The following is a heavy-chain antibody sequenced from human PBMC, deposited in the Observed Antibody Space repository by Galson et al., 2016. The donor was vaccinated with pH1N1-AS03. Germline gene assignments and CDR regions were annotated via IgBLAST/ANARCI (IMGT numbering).Heavy chain of an antibody. J-gene: IGHJ4*02. V-gene: IGHV3-23*05. CDR1: GFSFSSYA. CDR3: AKGLFDNYAGYFEY. CDR2: IDNGAFNT. Sequence: SLRLSCAASGFSFSSYAMGWVRQTPGRGLECLSTIDNGAFNTCYKDSLEGRFTISRDNSKNTLYLHMNSLRADDTALYYCAKGLFDNYAGYFEYWGQGILVTVSS. D-gene: IGHD4-23*01.